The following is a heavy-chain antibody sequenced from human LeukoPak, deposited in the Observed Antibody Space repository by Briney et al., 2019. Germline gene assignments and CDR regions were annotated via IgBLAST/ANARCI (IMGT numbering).Heavy chain of an antibody. D-gene: IGHD3-9*01. CDR3: AKSWSCVQYNDWLCYFDY. J-gene: IGHJ4*02. Sequence: GGSLRLSCAASGFTFSNYAMSWVRQAPGKGLEWVSDIIGVGGTTYYTDSVQGRFTISRDNSKDTLYLQMNSLREDDTAIYDCAKSWSCVQYNDWLCYFDYWGQGTLVTVSS. CDR1: GFTFSNYA. V-gene: IGHV3-23*01. CDR2: IIGVGGTT.